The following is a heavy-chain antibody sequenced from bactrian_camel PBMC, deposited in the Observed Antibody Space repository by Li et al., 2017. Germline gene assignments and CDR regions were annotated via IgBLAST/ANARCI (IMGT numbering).Heavy chain of an antibody. CDR3: GSDEEGLECDNPRHFMLQAGDY. J-gene: IGHJ4*01. CDR1: GFTFSELS. V-gene: IGHV3S67*01. Sequence: VQLVESGGGLVQPGGSLRLSCAASGFTFSELSMSWVRQAPGKEREGVAVLDSVGSINYADSVKGRFTISKDNARNTLYLQMNSLKSEDTAVYYCGSDEEGLECDNPRHFMLQAGDYWGQGTQVTVS. D-gene: IGHD3*01. CDR2: LDSVGSI.